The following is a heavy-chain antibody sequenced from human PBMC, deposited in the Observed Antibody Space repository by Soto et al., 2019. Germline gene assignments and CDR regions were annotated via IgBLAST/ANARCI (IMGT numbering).Heavy chain of an antibody. D-gene: IGHD6-13*01. V-gene: IGHV4-59*11. Sequence: QVQLQESGPGLVKPSETLSLTCTVSGGSISSHHWSWIRQPPGKGPECIGSIHDSGSTTYNPSLKSRVTISVDTSKNQFSLSMTPVTAADTAVYYCARGGASSIWLDYWGQGILVTVSS. CDR1: GGSISSHH. J-gene: IGHJ4*02. CDR2: IHDSGST. CDR3: ARGGASSIWLDY.